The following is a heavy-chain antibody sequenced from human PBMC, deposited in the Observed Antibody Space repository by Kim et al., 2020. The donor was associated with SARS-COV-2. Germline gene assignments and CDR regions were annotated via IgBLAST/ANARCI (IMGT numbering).Heavy chain of an antibody. D-gene: IGHD1-1*01. CDR3: ARSTTMADFYGMDV. V-gene: IGHV1-2*05. J-gene: IGHJ6*02. CDR2: INPKSGYT. Sequence: ASVKVSCKAFGYTFTDYQIHWVRQAPGQGLEWMGRINPKSGYTIYAQNFQGGVTMTRDSTISTAYKELSSLRSDATVVYYCARSTTMADFYGMDVWGQGTPVTVSS. CDR1: GYTFTDYQ.